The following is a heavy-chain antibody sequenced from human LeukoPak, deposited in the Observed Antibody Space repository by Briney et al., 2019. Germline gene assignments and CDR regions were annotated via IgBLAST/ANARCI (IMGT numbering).Heavy chain of an antibody. V-gene: IGHV3-15*01. CDR1: GFTLNNAW. J-gene: IGHJ1*01. D-gene: IGHD3-22*01. Sequence: GGSLRLSCAASGFTLNNAWMSWVRQAPGKGLEWLGRIKRETDGGTIDYAAPVKGRFTISRDNSRNTLYLQMDSLKIEDTAVYYCTTDRYYDNSELQFQHWGQGTLVTVSS. CDR3: TTDRYYDNSELQFQH. CDR2: IKRETDGGTI.